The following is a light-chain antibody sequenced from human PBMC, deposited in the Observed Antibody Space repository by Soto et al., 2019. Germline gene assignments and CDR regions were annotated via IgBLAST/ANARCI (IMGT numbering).Light chain of an antibody. CDR1: PGISSA. CDR2: DAS. V-gene: IGKV1-13*02. Sequence: AIQLTQSPSSLSASVGDRVTITCRASPGISSALAWYQQKPGKAPKLLIYDASSLEIGVRSRFSGSGSGTDFSLTISRLQPEDFATYYCQQFNSYPQTFGQGTKLEIK. J-gene: IGKJ2*01. CDR3: QQFNSYPQT.